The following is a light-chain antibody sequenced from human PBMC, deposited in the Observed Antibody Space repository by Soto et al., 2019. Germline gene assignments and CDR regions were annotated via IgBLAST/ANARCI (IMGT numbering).Light chain of an antibody. V-gene: IGLV2-8*01. CDR1: SSDIGDYNY. J-gene: IGLJ1*01. Sequence: QSALTQPPSASGSTGQSVTFSCTGTSSDIGDYNYVSWYQQHPGKAPKLTIYEVTKRPSGVPDRFSGSKPGNTASLTVSGLQADDEADYYCSSYAGNNNYVFGTGTKVTVL. CDR3: SSYAGNNNYV. CDR2: EVT.